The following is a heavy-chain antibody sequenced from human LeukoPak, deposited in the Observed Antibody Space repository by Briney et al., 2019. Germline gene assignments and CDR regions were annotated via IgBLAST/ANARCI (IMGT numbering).Heavy chain of an antibody. CDR3: ARGPPDFWSGSIDY. V-gene: IGHV1-2*02. Sequence: ASVKVSCKASGYTFTGYYMHWVRQAPGQGLEWMGWINPNSGGTNYAQKFQGRVTMTRDTSISTAYMELSRLRSDDTAVYYCARGPPDFWSGSIDYWGQGTLVTVSS. CDR2: INPNSGGT. J-gene: IGHJ4*02. CDR1: GYTFTGYY. D-gene: IGHD3-3*01.